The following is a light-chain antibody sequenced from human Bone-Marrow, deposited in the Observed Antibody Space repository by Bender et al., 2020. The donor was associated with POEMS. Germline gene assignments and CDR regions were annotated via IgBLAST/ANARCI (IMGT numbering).Light chain of an antibody. CDR1: SSDFGAHIY. CDR2: EVN. Sequence: QSALTQPPSASGSPGQSVTMSCTGTSSDFGAHIYVSWYRHLPGKAPKLIIYEVNKRPSGVPDRFSGSKSGNTASLTVSGLQAEDEADYYCSSYGGHSDWLFGGGTTLTVL. V-gene: IGLV2-8*01. J-gene: IGLJ3*02. CDR3: SSYGGHSDWL.